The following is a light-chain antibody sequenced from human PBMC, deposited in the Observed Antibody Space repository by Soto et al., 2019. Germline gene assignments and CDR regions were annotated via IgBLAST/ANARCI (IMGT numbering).Light chain of an antibody. CDR1: QSISNF. CDR3: QHYYNSVLT. J-gene: IGKJ4*01. V-gene: IGKV1-39*01. CDR2: AAS. Sequence: DIQMTQSPSSLSASLGDRVTITCRASQSISNFLNWFQHKPGKAPKVLISAASTLQSGVPSRFSGSVSGTDFTLTISSLQPEAYESYYCQHYYNSVLTFGGGTKVDIK.